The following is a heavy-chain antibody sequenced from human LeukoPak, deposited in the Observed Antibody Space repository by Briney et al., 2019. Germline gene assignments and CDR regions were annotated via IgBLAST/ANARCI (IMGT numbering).Heavy chain of an antibody. CDR3: ARIPAGYNHFDY. D-gene: IGHD5-24*01. CDR2: IYYSGST. CDR1: GGSISSDY. Sequence: SETLSLTCTVSGGSISSDYWSWIRQPSGKGLEWIGYIYYSGSTNYNPSLKSRVTISVDTSKNQFSLKLTSVTAADTAVYYCARIPAGYNHFDYWGQGTLVTVSS. J-gene: IGHJ4*02. V-gene: IGHV4-59*01.